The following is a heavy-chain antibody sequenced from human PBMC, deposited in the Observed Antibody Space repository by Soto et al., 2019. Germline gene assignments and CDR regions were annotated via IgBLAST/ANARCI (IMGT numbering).Heavy chain of an antibody. Sequence: EVHLVESGGGLVHPGGSLSLSCAASGFTFRNYWMSWVRQAPGKGLEWVANIKQDGSQTYYADSVKGRFTISRDNARSSVFLQMINLRDDDTAIYRCATRPHSSTTTPYLGVFDYCGRGTVVSVSS. V-gene: IGHV3-7*01. CDR3: ATRPHSSTTTPYLGVFDY. D-gene: IGHD1-26*01. J-gene: IGHJ4*02. CDR2: IKQDGSQT. CDR1: GFTFRNYW.